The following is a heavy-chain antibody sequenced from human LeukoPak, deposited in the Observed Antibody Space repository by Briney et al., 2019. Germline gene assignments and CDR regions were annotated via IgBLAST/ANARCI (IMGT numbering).Heavy chain of an antibody. CDR2: ISSSSSYI. J-gene: IGHJ3*02. CDR1: GFTSSSYS. V-gene: IGHV3-21*01. CDR3: ARARNWGSAFDI. Sequence: PGGSLRLSCAASGFTSSSYSMNWVRQAPGKGLEWVSSISSSSSYIYYADSVKGRFTISRDNAKNSLYLQMNSLRAEDTAVYYCARARNWGSAFDIWGQGKMVTVSS. D-gene: IGHD7-27*01.